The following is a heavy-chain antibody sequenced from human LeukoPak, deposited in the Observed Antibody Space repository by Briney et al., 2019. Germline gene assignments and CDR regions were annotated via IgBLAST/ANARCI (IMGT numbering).Heavy chain of an antibody. V-gene: IGHV4-59*01. CDR1: RGSFNTYY. CDR3: AREPRYSSTWYYFDY. CDR2: INYSGST. Sequence: SETLSLTCTVSRGSFNTYYWGWIRQPPGKGLEWIGFINYSGSTNYNPSLKSRVTISLDTSKNQFSLKLSSVTAADTAIYYCAREPRYSSTWYYFDYWGRGTLVTVSS. D-gene: IGHD6-13*01. J-gene: IGHJ4*02.